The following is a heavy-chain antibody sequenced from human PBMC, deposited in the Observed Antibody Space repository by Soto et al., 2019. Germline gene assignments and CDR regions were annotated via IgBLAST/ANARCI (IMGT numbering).Heavy chain of an antibody. CDR1: GYKFSEHG. Sequence: QVHLVQSGPEVKKPGASVKVSCEASGYKFSEHGITLVRQAPGQGLEWMGWISAFNDNTNYAQKFQGRVVMTRDTSTSTASMELKSLTYEDTAVYYCARSGYSWLDYDNGMDVWGQGTTVTVS. CDR2: ISAFNDNT. V-gene: IGHV1-18*01. D-gene: IGHD5-18*01. CDR3: ARSGYSWLDYDNGMDV. J-gene: IGHJ6*02.